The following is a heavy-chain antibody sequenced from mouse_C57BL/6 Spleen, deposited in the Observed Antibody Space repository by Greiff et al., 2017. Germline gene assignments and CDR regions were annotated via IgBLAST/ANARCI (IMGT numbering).Heavy chain of an antibody. V-gene: IGHV7-3*01. CDR3: ARSVTPYFDY. J-gene: IGHJ2*01. Sequence: EVNVVESGGGLVQPGGSLSLSCAASGFTFTDYYMSWVRPPPGKALEWLGFIRNKANGYTTEYSASVKGRFTISRDNSQSILYLQMNALRAEDSATYYCARSVTPYFDYWGQGTTLTVSS. CDR1: GFTFTDYY. CDR2: IRNKANGYTT. D-gene: IGHD2-2*01.